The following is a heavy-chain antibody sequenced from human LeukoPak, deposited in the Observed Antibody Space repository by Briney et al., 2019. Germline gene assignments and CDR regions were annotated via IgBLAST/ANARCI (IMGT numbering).Heavy chain of an antibody. CDR1: GGSISSSSYY. V-gene: IGHV4-39*06. D-gene: IGHD3-9*01. CDR3: ARDAEDYYDILTGYYRVDAWGYFDY. Sequence: SETLSLTCTVSGGSISSSSYYWGWIRQPPGKGLEWIGSIYYSGSTYYNPSLKSRVTISVDTSKNQFPLKLSSVTAADTAVYYCARDAEDYYDILTGYYRVDAWGYFDYWGQGTLVTVSS. CDR2: IYYSGST. J-gene: IGHJ4*02.